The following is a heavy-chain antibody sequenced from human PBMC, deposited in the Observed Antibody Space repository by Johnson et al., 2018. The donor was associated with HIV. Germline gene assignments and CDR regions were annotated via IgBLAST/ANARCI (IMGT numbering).Heavy chain of an antibody. CDR2: ISADGDST. V-gene: IGHV3-23*04. CDR1: RFTFRIYA. Sequence: VQLVESGGGLVQPGGSLRLSCAASRFTFRIYAMTWVRQAPGKGLEWVSSISADGDSTYYADSVKGRFTISRDNPKNTFYLQMNSLRAEDTALYYCARDESGSSWAFDIWGQGTMVTVSS. CDR3: ARDESGSSWAFDI. J-gene: IGHJ3*02. D-gene: IGHD6-13*01.